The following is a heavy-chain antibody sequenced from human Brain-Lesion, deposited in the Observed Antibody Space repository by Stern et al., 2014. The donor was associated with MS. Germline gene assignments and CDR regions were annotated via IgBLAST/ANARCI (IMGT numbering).Heavy chain of an antibody. J-gene: IGHJ6*02. CDR2: LFNSGTP. CDR1: GGSISSGGYY. V-gene: IGHV4-61*02. CDR3: ARGRVVPGFQYYATDV. Sequence: VQLVESGPGLVKPSQTLSLSCTVSGGSISSGGYYWSWIRPPAGKGLEWIGRLFNSGTPSYNPSLKSRVTISIATSKNQFPLRLNPMTAADTAVYYCARGRVVPGFQYYATDVWGQGTTVIVSS. D-gene: IGHD2-2*01.